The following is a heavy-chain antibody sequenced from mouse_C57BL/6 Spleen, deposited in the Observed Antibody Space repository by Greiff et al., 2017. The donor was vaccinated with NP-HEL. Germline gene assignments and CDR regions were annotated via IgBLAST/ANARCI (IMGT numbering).Heavy chain of an antibody. D-gene: IGHD2-5*01. J-gene: IGHJ4*01. Sequence: EVKVVESGGGLVQPGGSLSLSCAASGFTFTDYYMSWVRQPPGKALEWLGFIRNKANGYTTEYSASVKGRFTISRDNYQSILYLQMNALRAEDSATYYCARYIAYYSNNYAMDYGGQGTSVTVSS. V-gene: IGHV7-3*01. CDR2: IRNKANGYTT. CDR1: GFTFTDYY. CDR3: ARYIAYYSNNYAMDY.